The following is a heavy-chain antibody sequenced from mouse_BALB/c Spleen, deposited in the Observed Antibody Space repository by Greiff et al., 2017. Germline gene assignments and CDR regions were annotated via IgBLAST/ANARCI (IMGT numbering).Heavy chain of an antibody. J-gene: IGHJ2*01. Sequence: VKVVESGAELARPGASVKLSCKASGYTFTDYYINWVKQRTGQGLEWIGEIYPGSGNTYYNEKFKGKATLTADKSSSTAYMQLSSLTSEDSAVYFCARSYYFDYWGQGTTLTVSS. CDR3: ARSYYFDY. V-gene: IGHV1-77*01. CDR2: IYPGSGNT. CDR1: GYTFTDYY.